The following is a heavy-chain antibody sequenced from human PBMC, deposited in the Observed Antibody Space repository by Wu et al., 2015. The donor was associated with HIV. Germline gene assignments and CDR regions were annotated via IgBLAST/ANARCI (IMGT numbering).Heavy chain of an antibody. CDR3: VRDAGPVEFDH. V-gene: IGHV1-2*02. J-gene: IGHJ4*02. Sequence: QVQLVQSGPEVKESGASVKVSCKGSGYFFSEFYTHWVRQAPGHGPEWMGFINPKTGKAKYAEKFQDRLSLSRDTSMRTTYMELTRLTFDDSAIYYCVRDAGPVEFDHWGQGTPGHVSS. CDR1: GYFFSEFY. D-gene: IGHD6-19*01. CDR2: INPKTGKA.